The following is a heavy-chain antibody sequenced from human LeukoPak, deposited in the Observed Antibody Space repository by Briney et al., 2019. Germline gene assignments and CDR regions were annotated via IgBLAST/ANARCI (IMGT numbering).Heavy chain of an antibody. CDR1: GYTFTSYG. D-gene: IGHD2-2*01. V-gene: IGHV1-18*01. CDR2: ISAYNGNT. CDR3: ARGGWGYCSSTSCPPTYGMDV. Sequence: ASVKVSCKASGYTFTSYGISWVRQAPGQGLEWMGWISAYNGNTNYAQELQGRVTMTTDTSTSTAYMELRSLRSDDTAVYYCARGGWGYCSSTSCPPTYGMDVWGQGTTVTVSS. J-gene: IGHJ6*02.